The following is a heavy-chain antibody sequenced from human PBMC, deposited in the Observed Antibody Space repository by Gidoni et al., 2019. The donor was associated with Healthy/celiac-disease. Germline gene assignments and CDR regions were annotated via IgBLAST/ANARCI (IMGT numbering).Heavy chain of an antibody. V-gene: IGHV1-69*17. Sequence: QVQLVQSGAEVKKPGSSVKVSCKAPDGTFSSYAISWVRQAPGQGLEWMGGIIPIFGIANYAQKFQGRVTITADKSTSTAYMELSSLRSEDTAVYYCARVGTPVGATRGYYFDYWGQGTLVTVSS. CDR1: DGTFSSYA. CDR2: IIPIFGIA. J-gene: IGHJ4*02. CDR3: ARVGTPVGATRGYYFDY. D-gene: IGHD1-26*01.